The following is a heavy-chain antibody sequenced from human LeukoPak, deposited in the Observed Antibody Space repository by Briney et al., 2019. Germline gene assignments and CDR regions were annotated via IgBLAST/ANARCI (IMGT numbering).Heavy chain of an antibody. CDR1: GYTFTSYD. V-gene: IGHV1-8*01. CDR2: MNPNSGNT. CDR3: ARNRRVVVPAALGY. D-gene: IGHD2-2*01. J-gene: IGHJ4*02. Sequence: GASVKVSCKASGYTFTSYDINWVRQATGQGLEWMGWMNPNSGNTGYAQKFQGRVTMTRNTSISTAYMELSSLRSEDTAVNYCARNRRVVVPAALGYWGQGTLVTVSS.